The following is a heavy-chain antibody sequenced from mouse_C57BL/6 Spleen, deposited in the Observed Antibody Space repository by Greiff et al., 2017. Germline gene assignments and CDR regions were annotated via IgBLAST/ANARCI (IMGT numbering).Heavy chain of an antibody. J-gene: IGHJ4*01. CDR3: ARGCNYEAMDY. V-gene: IGHV1-69*01. D-gene: IGHD2-1*01. CDR1: GYTFTSYW. CDR2: IDPSDSYT. Sequence: QVQLQQPGAELVMPGASVKLSCKASGYTFTSYWMHWVKQRPGQGLEWIGEIDPSDSYTNYNQKFKGKSTVTVDKSSSTAYMQLSSLTSEDAAVYYCARGCNYEAMDYWGQGTSVTVSS.